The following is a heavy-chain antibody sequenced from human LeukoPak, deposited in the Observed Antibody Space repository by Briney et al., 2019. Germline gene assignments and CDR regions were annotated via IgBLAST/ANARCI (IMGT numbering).Heavy chain of an antibody. V-gene: IGHV1-18*01. Sequence: ASVKVSCKASGYTFTKYAINWVRQAPGQGLEWMGWISAYNGNTNYAQKLQGRVTMTTDTSTSTAYMELRSLRSDDTAVYYCARDRAYVWGSYRPYYFDYWGQGTLVTVSS. CDR3: ARDRAYVWGSYRPYYFDY. J-gene: IGHJ4*02. D-gene: IGHD3-16*02. CDR1: GYTFTKYA. CDR2: ISAYNGNT.